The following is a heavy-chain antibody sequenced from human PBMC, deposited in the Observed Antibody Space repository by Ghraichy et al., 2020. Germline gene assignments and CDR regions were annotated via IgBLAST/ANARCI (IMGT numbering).Heavy chain of an antibody. Sequence: GGSLRLSCAASGFPFSRYAMVWVRQAPGKGLESISSISGSGADTYYTDSVKGRFTIFRDNSKNTLYLQMNSLRAEDTAVYYCAKILVEDLLHYWYGMDVWSQGTTVTVSS. CDR3: AKILVEDLLHYWYGMDV. D-gene: IGHD2-2*01. J-gene: IGHJ6*02. V-gene: IGHV3-23*01. CDR1: GFPFSRYA. CDR2: ISGSGADT.